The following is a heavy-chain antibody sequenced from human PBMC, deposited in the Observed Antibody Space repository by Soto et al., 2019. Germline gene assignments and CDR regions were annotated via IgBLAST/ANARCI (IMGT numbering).Heavy chain of an antibody. V-gene: IGHV3-9*01. J-gene: IGHJ4*02. D-gene: IGHD2-21*01. CDR2: ISWNGGNI. Sequence: EVQLVESGGGLVQPGRSLRLSCAASGFIFDNSGMHWVRQAPGKGLEWVSGISWNGGNIGYADSVRGRFSISRDNAKDSLFLQMDSLRLDDTAFYYCVKAGVRDLIVEVPVYFDNWGQGTLVTVSS. CDR1: GFIFDNSG. CDR3: VKAGVRDLIVEVPVYFDN.